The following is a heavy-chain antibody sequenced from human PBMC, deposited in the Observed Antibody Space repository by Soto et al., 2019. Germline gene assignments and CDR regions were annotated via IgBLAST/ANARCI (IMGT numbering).Heavy chain of an antibody. Sequence: PSETLSLTCTVSGGSISSGGYYWSWIRQHPGKGLEWIGYIYYSGSTYYNPSLKSRVTISVVTSKNQFSLKLSSVTAADTAVYYCARATLTRYFDYWGQGTLVTVSS. J-gene: IGHJ4*02. CDR2: IYYSGST. CDR3: ARATLTRYFDY. V-gene: IGHV4-31*03. CDR1: GGSISSGGYY.